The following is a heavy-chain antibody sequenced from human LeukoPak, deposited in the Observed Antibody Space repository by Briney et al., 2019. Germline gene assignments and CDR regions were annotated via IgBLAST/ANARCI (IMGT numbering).Heavy chain of an antibody. CDR1: GFTFSSYW. V-gene: IGHV3-74*01. D-gene: IGHD3-3*01. J-gene: IGHJ4*02. Sequence: GGSLRLSCAASGFTFSSYWMHWVRQAPGKGLVWVSRINSDGSSTSYADSVKGRFTISRDNAKNTLYLQMNCLRAEDTAVYYCAKVTGLRFLEWLLDPSDYWGQGTLVTVSS. CDR2: INSDGSST. CDR3: AKVTGLRFLEWLLDPSDY.